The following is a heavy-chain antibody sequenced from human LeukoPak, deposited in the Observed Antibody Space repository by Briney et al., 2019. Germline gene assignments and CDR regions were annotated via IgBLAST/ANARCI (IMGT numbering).Heavy chain of an antibody. J-gene: IGHJ6*02. CDR1: GFTFSSYS. D-gene: IGHD5-18*01. Sequence: GGSLRLSCAASGFTFSSYSMNWVRQAPGKGLEWVSSISSSSSYIYYADSVKGRFTISRDNAKNSLYLQMNSLRAEDTAVYYCARGDSYDWGYYYYGMDVWGQGTTVTVSS. CDR3: ARGDSYDWGYYYYGMDV. CDR2: ISSSSSYI. V-gene: IGHV3-21*01.